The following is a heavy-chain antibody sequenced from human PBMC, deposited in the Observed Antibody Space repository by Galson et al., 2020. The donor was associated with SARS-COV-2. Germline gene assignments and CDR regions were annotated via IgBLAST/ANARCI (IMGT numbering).Heavy chain of an antibody. Sequence: ESLKISCKGSGYKFASYWIGWVRQKPGKGLEWMGIIHPGDSEARYSPSFQGQVTMSVDKSISTAYLQWGSLTASDTAMYYCTVAEDYYYYNMDVWGQGTTVTVAS. V-gene: IGHV5-51*01. CDR3: TVAEDYYYYNMDV. CDR2: IHPGDSEA. J-gene: IGHJ6*02. D-gene: IGHD2-15*01. CDR1: GYKFASYW.